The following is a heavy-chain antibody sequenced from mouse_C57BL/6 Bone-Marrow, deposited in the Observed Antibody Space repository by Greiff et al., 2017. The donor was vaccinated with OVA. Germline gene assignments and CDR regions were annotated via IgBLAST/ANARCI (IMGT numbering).Heavy chain of an antibody. CDR1: GYTFTSYW. J-gene: IGHJ3*01. V-gene: IGHV1-50*01. D-gene: IGHD1-1*01. CDR2: IDPSDSST. CDR3: AREGSPYGSSSAWFAY. Sequence: QVQLQQPGAELVKPGASVKLSCKASGYTFTSYWMQWVKQRPGQGLEWIGEIDPSDSSTNYNPKFKGKATLTVDTSSRTAYMQLSSLTSEDSAVYYCAREGSPYGSSSAWFAYWGQGTLVTVSA.